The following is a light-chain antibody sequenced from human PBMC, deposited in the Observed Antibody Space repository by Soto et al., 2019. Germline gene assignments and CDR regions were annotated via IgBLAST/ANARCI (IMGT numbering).Light chain of an antibody. V-gene: IGKV1-27*01. CDR3: QKYTSAPWT. CDR2: AAS. Sequence: DIQMTQSPSSLSASVGDRVTITCRASQGISNYLAWYQQRPGKVPKLLIYAASTLQSGVPPRFSGSGSGTDLSLTISSLQPEDVATYYCQKYTSAPWTFGQGTKLEIK. J-gene: IGKJ1*01. CDR1: QGISNY.